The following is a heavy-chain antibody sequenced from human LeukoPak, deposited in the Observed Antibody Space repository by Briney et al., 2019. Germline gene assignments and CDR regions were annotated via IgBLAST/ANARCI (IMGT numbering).Heavy chain of an antibody. J-gene: IGHJ4*02. D-gene: IGHD6-19*01. CDR1: GYALSMYG. V-gene: IGHV1-18*01. CDR2: ISAYNGHT. CDR3: ARDKDLGAVAGTFDS. Sequence: ASVKVSCKASGYALSMYGISWVRQAPGQGLEWMGWISAYNGHTKYAQKLQGRVTMTTDTSTGTAYMELTSLTSDDTAVYYCARDKDLGAVAGTFDSWGQGTLVTVSS.